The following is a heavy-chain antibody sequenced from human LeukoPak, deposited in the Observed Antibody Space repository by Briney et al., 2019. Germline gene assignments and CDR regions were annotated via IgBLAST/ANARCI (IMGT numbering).Heavy chain of an antibody. V-gene: IGHV4-31*03. CDR1: GGSISSGGYY. D-gene: IGHD2-21*01. CDR2: IYYSGST. CDR3: AGGGLMGVVIVIVAFDI. J-gene: IGHJ3*02. Sequence: PSETLSLTCTVSGGSISSGGYYWSWIRQHPGKGLEWIGYIYYSGSTYYNPSLKSRVTISVDTSKNQFSLKLSSVTAADTAVYYCAGGGLMGVVIVIVAFDIWGQGTMVTVS.